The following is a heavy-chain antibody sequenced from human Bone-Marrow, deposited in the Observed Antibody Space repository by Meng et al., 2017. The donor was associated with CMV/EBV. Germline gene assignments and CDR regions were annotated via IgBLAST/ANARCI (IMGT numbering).Heavy chain of an antibody. V-gene: IGHV3-23*01. CDR2: ISGSGGNT. Sequence: GESLKISCAASGFTLSSYAMSWVRQAPGKGLEWVSAISGSGGNTYYADSVKGRFTISRDNSNNTLYLQMNSSRVEDTAVYYCAKDLHRGAWLVKSYYFDYWGQGTLVTVSS. CDR3: AKDLHRGAWLVKSYYFDY. CDR1: GFTLSSYA. D-gene: IGHD6-19*01. J-gene: IGHJ4*02.